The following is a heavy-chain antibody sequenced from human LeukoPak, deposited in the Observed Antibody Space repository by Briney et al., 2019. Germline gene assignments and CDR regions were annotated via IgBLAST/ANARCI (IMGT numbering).Heavy chain of an antibody. J-gene: IGHJ5*02. CDR3: AKEGGLQSLPYTWFDP. CDR2: IGPSGDKT. CDR1: GFTFNIHG. V-gene: IGHV3-23*01. D-gene: IGHD5-24*01. Sequence: PGGSLRLSCAASGFTFNIHGMNWVRQAPGKGPEWVSGIGPSGDKTYYADPVKGRFTISRDNSKNTLYLLMTSLRAEDTALYYCAKEGGLQSLPYTWFDPWGQGTLVTVST.